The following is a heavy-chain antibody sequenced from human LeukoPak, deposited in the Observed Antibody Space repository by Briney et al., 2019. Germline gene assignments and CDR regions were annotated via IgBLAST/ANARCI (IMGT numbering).Heavy chain of an antibody. CDR3: ANWIGSSSRDY. CDR2: INSNGDEI. J-gene: IGHJ4*02. CDR1: GFTFSTYA. D-gene: IGHD6-6*01. V-gene: IGHV3-23*01. Sequence: GGSLRLSCAASGFTFSTYAMTWVRQAPGKGLEWVSGINSNGDEIYYADSVRGRFTISRDNSNNALYLQMDSLRAEGTAVYYCANWIGSSSRDYWGQGTLVTVSS.